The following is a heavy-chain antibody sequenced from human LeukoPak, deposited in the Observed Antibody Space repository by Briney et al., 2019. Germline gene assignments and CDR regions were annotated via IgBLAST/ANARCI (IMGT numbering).Heavy chain of an antibody. J-gene: IGHJ6*02. CDR1: GYTFTSYG. Sequence: GASVKVSCKASGYTFTSYGISWVRQAPGQGLEWMGWISAYNGNTNYAQKLQGRVTMTTDTSTSTAYMELRSLRSDDTAVYYCARDRGSSGWWGDYYHYGMDVWGQGTTVTVSS. CDR2: ISAYNGNT. V-gene: IGHV1-18*01. CDR3: ARDRGSSGWWGDYYHYGMDV. D-gene: IGHD6-19*01.